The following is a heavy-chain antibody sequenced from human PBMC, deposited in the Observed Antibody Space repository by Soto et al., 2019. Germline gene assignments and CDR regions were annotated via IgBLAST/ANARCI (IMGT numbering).Heavy chain of an antibody. CDR1: GYSFTSYW. D-gene: IGHD5-18*01. J-gene: IGHJ6*02. CDR2: IYPGDSDT. Sequence: GESLKISCKGSGYSFTSYWIGWVRQMPGKGLEWMGIIYPGDSDTRYSPSFQGQVTISVDKSISTAYLQWSSLKASDTAMYYCARQKGAMVKMAFDGMDVWGQGTTVTVSS. V-gene: IGHV5-51*01. CDR3: ARQKGAMVKMAFDGMDV.